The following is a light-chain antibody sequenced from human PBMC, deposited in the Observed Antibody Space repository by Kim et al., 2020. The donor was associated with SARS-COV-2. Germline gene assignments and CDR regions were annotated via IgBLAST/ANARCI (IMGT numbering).Light chain of an antibody. Sequence: LTPGARATVSCRASQSVSSHLAWYQQKPGQAPRLLIYEATNRATGIPARFSGSGSGTDFTLTISSLEHEDFAVYYCHQRAYWPLTFGGGTKVDIK. CDR3: HQRAYWPLT. V-gene: IGKV3-11*01. CDR2: EAT. CDR1: QSVSSH. J-gene: IGKJ4*01.